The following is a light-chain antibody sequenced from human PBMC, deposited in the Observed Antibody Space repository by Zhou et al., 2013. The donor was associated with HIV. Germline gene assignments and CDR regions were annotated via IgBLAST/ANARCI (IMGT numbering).Light chain of an antibody. J-gene: IGKJ5*01. CDR3: HQYNNWPLT. V-gene: IGKV3-20*01. CDR1: QSVSSNC. Sequence: PGERATLSYRVSQSVSSNCLAWSRQKPGQAPWLLIYGASSRATGIPDRSSGSGSGTDFTLNISRVEPEDFALYYCHQYNNWPLTFGQGTRLEIK. CDR2: GAS.